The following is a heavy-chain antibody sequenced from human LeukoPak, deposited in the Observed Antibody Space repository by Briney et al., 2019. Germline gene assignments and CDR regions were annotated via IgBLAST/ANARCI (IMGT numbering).Heavy chain of an antibody. CDR1: GYSFTSYW. V-gene: IGHV5-51*01. CDR2: IYPGDSDT. D-gene: IGHD1-1*01. Sequence: KNGEPLKISFKGSGYSFTSYWSGWVGRMPGKGLDWMGIIYPGDSDTKYSPSFQGQVTISADKTIRTAYLQWSSLKASDTAMYYCAIVSGTTGRVAFDPWGQGTLVTVSS. J-gene: IGHJ5*02. CDR3: AIVSGTTGRVAFDP.